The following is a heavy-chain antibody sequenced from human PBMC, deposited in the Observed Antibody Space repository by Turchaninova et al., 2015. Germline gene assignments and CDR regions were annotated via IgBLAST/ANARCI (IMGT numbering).Heavy chain of an antibody. J-gene: IGHJ4*02. CDR2: IYWDDDK. CDR1: GFSPRTSAVG. D-gene: IGHD3-22*01. V-gene: IGHV2-5*02. CDR3: ARRPNYYDNSGSLDY. Sequence: QITLQESGPTLVKPTPTLPLTCTFPGFSPRTSAVGVGWIRQPPGKALEWLSVIYWDDDKRYCPSLKSRLTITKDTSKNQVVLTMTNMDPVDTATYYCARRPNYYDNSGSLDYWGQGTLVTVSS.